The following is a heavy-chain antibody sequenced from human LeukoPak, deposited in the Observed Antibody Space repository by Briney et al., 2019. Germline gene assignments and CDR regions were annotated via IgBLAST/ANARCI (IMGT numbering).Heavy chain of an antibody. J-gene: IGHJ4*03. Sequence: GGSLRLSCAASGFTFSSYGMHWVRQAPGKGLEWVAVISYDGSNKYYADSVKGRFTISRDNSKNTLYLQMNSLRAEDTAVYYCAKDRSFGYFDYWGQGTLVTVSS. D-gene: IGHD6-13*01. CDR3: AKDRSFGYFDY. CDR1: GFTFSSYG. V-gene: IGHV3-30*18. CDR2: ISYDGSNK.